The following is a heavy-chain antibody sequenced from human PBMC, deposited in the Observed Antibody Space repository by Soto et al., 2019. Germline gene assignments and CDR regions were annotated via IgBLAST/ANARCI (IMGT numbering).Heavy chain of an antibody. Sequence: QVQLVESGGGVVQPGRSLRLSCAASGLSFIISPLHWFRQAQAKGPEGVALISYDGTNKFYADSVKGRFTISRDNSKSTLYLQVDSLRPEDAAVYYCARDPKTSGGQHWAFNYFDSWGQGTLVTVSS. CDR3: ARDPKTSGGQHWAFNYFDS. CDR1: GLSFIISP. V-gene: IGHV3-30-3*01. D-gene: IGHD7-27*01. CDR2: ISYDGTNK. J-gene: IGHJ4*02.